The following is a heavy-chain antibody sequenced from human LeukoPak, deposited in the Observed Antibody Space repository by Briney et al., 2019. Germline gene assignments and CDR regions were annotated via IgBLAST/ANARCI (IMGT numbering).Heavy chain of an antibody. Sequence: GGTLRLSCAASGFTFSSYGMSWVRQAPGKGLEWISAISGSGGSTYYADSVKGRFTISRDNFKNTLYLQLNSLRAEDTAVYYCAADPHYDILTGYYPPGQNWGQGTLVTVSS. D-gene: IGHD3-9*01. J-gene: IGHJ4*02. CDR3: AADPHYDILTGYYPPGQN. V-gene: IGHV3-23*01. CDR1: GFTFSSYG. CDR2: ISGSGGST.